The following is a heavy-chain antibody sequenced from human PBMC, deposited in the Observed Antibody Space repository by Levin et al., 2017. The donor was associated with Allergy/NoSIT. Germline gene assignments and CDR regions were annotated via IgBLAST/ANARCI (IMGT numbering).Heavy chain of an antibody. V-gene: IGHV3-23*01. CDR3: ANMMPPRRTTVTSFDY. Sequence: GGSLRLSCVASGFTFSSYAMNWVRQAPGKGLEWVSAISGSGGSTYYADSVKGRFTISRDNSKNTLYLQMNSLRAEDTAVYYCANMMPPRRTTVTSFDYWGQGTLVIVSS. J-gene: IGHJ4*02. CDR1: GFTFSSYA. CDR2: ISGSGGST. D-gene: IGHD4-17*01.